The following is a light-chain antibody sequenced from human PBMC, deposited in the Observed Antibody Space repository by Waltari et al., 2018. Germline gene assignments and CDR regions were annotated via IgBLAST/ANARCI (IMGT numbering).Light chain of an antibody. J-gene: IGKJ4*01. CDR1: QSVANY. V-gene: IGKV3-11*01. Sequence: VILTQSPATPSLSPGERATLSCRASQSVANYLAWYQQKPGQAPRLLIYGASSRATGIPDRFSGTGSGTEFTLTISSLEPEDFAVYFCQRYSNSPLTFGGGTKVEIK. CDR2: GAS. CDR3: QRYSNSPLT.